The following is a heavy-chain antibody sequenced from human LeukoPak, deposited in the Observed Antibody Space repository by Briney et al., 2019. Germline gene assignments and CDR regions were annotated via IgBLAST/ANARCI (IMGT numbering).Heavy chain of an antibody. J-gene: IGHJ4*02. D-gene: IGHD3-10*01. CDR1: GFTFSSYG. V-gene: IGHV3-30*18. CDR2: ISYDGSNK. CDR3: AKAGIREDLYYFDY. Sequence: PGGSLRLSCAASGFTFSSYGMHWVRQAPGKGLEWVAVISYDGSNKYYADSVKGRFTISRDNSKNTLYLQMNSLRAEDTAVYYCAKAGIREDLYYFDYWGQGTLVTVSS.